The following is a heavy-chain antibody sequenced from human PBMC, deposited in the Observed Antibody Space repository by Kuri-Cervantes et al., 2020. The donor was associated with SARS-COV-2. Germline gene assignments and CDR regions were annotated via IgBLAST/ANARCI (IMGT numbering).Heavy chain of an antibody. J-gene: IGHJ3*02. V-gene: IGHV4-59*08. Sequence: SETLSLTCTVSGGSISSYYWSWIRQPPGKGLEWIGYIYYSGSTNYNPSLKSRVTISVDTSKNQFSLKLSSVTAADTAVYYCARRLFDYGDWGGAFDIWGQGTRVT. CDR1: GGSISSYY. D-gene: IGHD4-17*01. CDR2: IYYSGST. CDR3: ARRLFDYGDWGGAFDI.